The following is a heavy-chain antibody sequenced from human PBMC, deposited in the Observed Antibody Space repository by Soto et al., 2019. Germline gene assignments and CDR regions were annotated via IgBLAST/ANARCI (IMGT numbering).Heavy chain of an antibody. CDR3: AKDRALGGAFDI. CDR2: ISGSGGST. J-gene: IGHJ3*02. CDR1: GFTFSSYA. D-gene: IGHD3-16*01. Sequence: EVQLLESGGGLVQPGGALRLSCAASGFTFSSYAMSWVRQAPGKGLEWVSAISGSGGSTYYADSVKGRFTISRDNSKNTLYLQMNSLRAEDTAVYYCAKDRALGGAFDIWGQGTMVTVSS. V-gene: IGHV3-23*01.